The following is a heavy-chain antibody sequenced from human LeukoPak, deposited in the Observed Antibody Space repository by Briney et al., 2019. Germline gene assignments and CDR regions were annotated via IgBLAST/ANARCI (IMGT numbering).Heavy chain of an antibody. J-gene: IGHJ6*03. CDR3: VPRKEWSCYMGV. D-gene: IGHD3-3*01. Sequence: GGSLRLSCAASRSTFSSYAMSWVRQAPGKGLEWVSDISGSGGSTYYADSVKGRFTISRDNSKNTLYLQMNSLRAEDTAVYYCVPRKEWSCYMGVWGKGTTVTVSS. CDR2: ISGSGGST. V-gene: IGHV3-23*01. CDR1: RSTFSSYA.